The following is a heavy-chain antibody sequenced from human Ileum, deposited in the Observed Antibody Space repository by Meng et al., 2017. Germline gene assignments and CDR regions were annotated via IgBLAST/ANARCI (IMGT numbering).Heavy chain of an antibody. J-gene: IGHJ3*02. CDR1: SYICGRHG. Sequence: VHRANAGLRVTRLGATVRFSFKAFSYICGRHGICVAQQVPGDGLYSMGSHRAHNGNTNYAQELQGRVSMTKDTSKSTAYLELTSMRSDDTAVYYCARERAVGSSRNAFDIWGQGTMVTVSS. CDR3: ARERAVGSSRNAFDI. V-gene: IGHV1-18*04. D-gene: IGHD1-26*01. CDR2: HRAHNGNT.